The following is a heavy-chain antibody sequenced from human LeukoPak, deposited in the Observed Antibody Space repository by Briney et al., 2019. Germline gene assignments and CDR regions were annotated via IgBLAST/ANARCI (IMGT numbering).Heavy chain of an antibody. CDR1: GFTFSNYA. D-gene: IGHD5-24*01. CDR3: ARGDGYNSYYFDY. Sequence: GGSLRLSCAASGFTFSNYALSWVRQAPGKGLEWVSDISGSGGSTYYADSVKGRFTISRDNSKNTMYLQMNSLRAEDTAVYYCARGDGYNSYYFDYWGQGTLVTVSS. V-gene: IGHV3-23*01. J-gene: IGHJ4*02. CDR2: ISGSGGST.